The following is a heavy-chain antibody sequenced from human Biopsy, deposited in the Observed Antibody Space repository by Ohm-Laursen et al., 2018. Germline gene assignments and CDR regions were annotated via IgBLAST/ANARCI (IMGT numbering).Heavy chain of an antibody. J-gene: IGHJ5*02. Sequence: SDTLSLTCAAYGGSFSNDYWTWIRQSPGKGLEWIGEVSHNGGTNYNPSLKARVSISMDTSKNQFSLNLTSVTAADTALYYCARGKRGPVAIPRDNPNRIRGWFDPWGPGTLVTVSS. CDR1: GGSFSNDY. CDR2: VSHNGGT. V-gene: IGHV4-34*01. D-gene: IGHD2-21*01. CDR3: ARGKRGPVAIPRDNPNRIRGWFDP.